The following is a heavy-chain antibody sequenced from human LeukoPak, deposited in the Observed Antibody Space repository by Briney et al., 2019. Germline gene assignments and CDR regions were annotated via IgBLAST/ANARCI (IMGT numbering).Heavy chain of an antibody. CDR3: ARPNSGFVN. D-gene: IGHD5-12*01. Sequence: GASVKVSCKASGGTFSSYAISWVRQAPGQGLEWMGRINAASDDTKYSQKFQGRVTITRDTSANTAYMELNSLTSEDTAVYYCARPNSGFVNWGQGTLVTVSS. V-gene: IGHV1-3*01. CDR2: INAASDDT. J-gene: IGHJ4*02. CDR1: GGTFSSYA.